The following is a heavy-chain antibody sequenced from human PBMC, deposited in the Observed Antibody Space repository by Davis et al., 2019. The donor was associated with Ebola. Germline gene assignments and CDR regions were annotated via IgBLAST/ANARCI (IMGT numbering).Heavy chain of an antibody. J-gene: IGHJ4*02. D-gene: IGHD5-24*01. CDR2: IWYDGSNK. V-gene: IGHV3-33*01. CDR3: ARGDGYNFWDF. CDR1: GFTFSSYG. Sequence: GESLKISCAASGFTFSSYGMHWVRQAPGKGLEWVAVIWYDGSNKYYADSVKGRFTISRDESKNTLNLQMTTLRADDTAVYFCARGDGYNFWDFWGQGTLVTVSS.